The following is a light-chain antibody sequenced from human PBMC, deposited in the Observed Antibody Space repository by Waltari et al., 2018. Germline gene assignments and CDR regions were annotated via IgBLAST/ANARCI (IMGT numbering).Light chain of an antibody. V-gene: IGLV3-21*01. Sequence: SYVLTQPPSVSVAPGETARITCGGNNIESKSVHWYRQRPGQAPVLVISYDSDRPSGSPERFSGSNPGNTATLTISRVEAGDEADYYCQVWDANTDPGVFGTGTEVTVL. CDR1: NIESKS. CDR3: QVWDANTDPGV. CDR2: YDS. J-gene: IGLJ1*01.